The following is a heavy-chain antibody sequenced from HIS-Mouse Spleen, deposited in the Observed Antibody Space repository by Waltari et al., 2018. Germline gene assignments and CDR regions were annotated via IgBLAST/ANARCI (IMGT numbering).Heavy chain of an antibody. V-gene: IGHV3-33*01. CDR3: AREGEISGRSYFDY. Sequence: QVQLVESGGGVVQPGRSRRLPCAASGCTFSSSGMHGVRPAPGKGLEWVAGIWYDGSNKYYADSVKGRFTISRDNSKNTLYLQMNSLRAEDTAVYYCAREGEISGRSYFDYWGQGTLVTVSS. CDR1: GCTFSSSG. D-gene: IGHD3-10*01. CDR2: IWYDGSNK. J-gene: IGHJ4*02.